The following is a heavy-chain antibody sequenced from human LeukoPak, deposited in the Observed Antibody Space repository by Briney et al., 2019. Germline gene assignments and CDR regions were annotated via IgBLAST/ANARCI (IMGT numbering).Heavy chain of an antibody. CDR2: ISYDGSNK. D-gene: IGHD3-22*01. CDR3: AKDLSGVVVIVWGYAFDI. CDR1: GFTFSSYG. J-gene: IGHJ3*02. V-gene: IGHV3-30*18. Sequence: GGSLRLSCAASGFTFSSYGMHWVRQAPGKGLEWVAVISYDGSNKYYADSVKGRFTISRDNSKNTLYLQMNSLRAEDTAVYYCAKDLSGVVVIVWGYAFDIWGQGTMVTVSS.